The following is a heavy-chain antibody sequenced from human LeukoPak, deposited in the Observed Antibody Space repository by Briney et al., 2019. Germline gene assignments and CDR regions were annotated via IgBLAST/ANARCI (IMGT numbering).Heavy chain of an antibody. CDR3: ARGLGDDILTGWRYFDY. J-gene: IGHJ4*02. CDR1: GGSISSGDYY. V-gene: IGHV4-30-4*01. CDR2: IYYSGST. D-gene: IGHD3-9*01. Sequence: SQTLSVTCTVSGGSISSGDYYWSWIRQPPGKGLEWIGYIYYSGSTYYNPSLKSRVTISVDTSKNQFSLKLSSVTAADTAVYYCARGLGDDILTGWRYFDYWGQGTLVTVSS.